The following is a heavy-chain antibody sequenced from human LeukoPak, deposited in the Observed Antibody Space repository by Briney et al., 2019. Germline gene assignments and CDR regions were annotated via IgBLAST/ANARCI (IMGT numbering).Heavy chain of an antibody. V-gene: IGHV3-23*01. J-gene: IGHJ4*02. CDR3: AKADRVLEGYSSSWFDY. Sequence: GGSLRLSCAASGFTFSSYAMSWVRQAPEKGLEWVSAISGSGGSTYYADSVKGRFTISIDNSKNTLYLQMNSLRAEDTAVYYCAKADRVLEGYSSSWFDYWGQGTLVTVSS. D-gene: IGHD6-13*01. CDR2: ISGSGGST. CDR1: GFTFSSYA.